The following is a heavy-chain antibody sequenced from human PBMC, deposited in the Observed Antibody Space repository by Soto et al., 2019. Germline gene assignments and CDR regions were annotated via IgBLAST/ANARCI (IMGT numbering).Heavy chain of an antibody. CDR2: THYSGST. CDR3: ARGYYGSGSPWYYGLDV. J-gene: IGHJ6*02. D-gene: IGHD3-10*01. V-gene: IGHV4-31*03. CDR1: GGSISSGSYY. Sequence: QVQLQESGPGLVKPSQTLSLTCNVSGGSISSGSYYWSWIRQHPGKGLEWVGYTHYSGSTYYNPSLKGRVIVSVDTSKNQLSLKLSSVTAADTAVYYCARGYYGSGSPWYYGLDVWGQGTTVTVSS.